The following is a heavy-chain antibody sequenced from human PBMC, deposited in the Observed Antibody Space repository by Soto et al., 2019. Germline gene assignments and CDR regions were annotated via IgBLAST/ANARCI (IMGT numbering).Heavy chain of an antibody. V-gene: IGHV4-39*01. Sequence: TSETLSLTCSVSGASISTSSGFWGWIRQAPGKGLEWIGSVYQSGTTRLNPSLKSRVSIFVDRSKNQFSLELNSATAADRAVYYCARQPERPSYFAYWGQGILVTVSS. CDR2: VYQSGTT. CDR3: ARQPERPSYFAY. J-gene: IGHJ4*02. CDR1: GASISTSSGF.